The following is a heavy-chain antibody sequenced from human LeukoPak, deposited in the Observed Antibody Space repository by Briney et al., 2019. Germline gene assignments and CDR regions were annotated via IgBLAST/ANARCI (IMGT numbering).Heavy chain of an antibody. V-gene: IGHV1-69*13. Sequence: AASVTVSCKASGGTFSSYAISWVRQAPGQGLEWMGGIIPIFGTANYAQKFQGRVTITADESTSTAYMELSSLRSEDTAVYYCARMPFMVRGVIELDYWGQGTLVTVSS. CDR1: GGTFSSYA. CDR2: IIPIFGTA. J-gene: IGHJ4*02. D-gene: IGHD3-10*01. CDR3: ARMPFMVRGVIELDY.